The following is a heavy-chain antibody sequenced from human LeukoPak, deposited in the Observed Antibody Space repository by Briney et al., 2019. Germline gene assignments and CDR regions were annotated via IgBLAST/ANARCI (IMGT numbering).Heavy chain of an antibody. CDR1: GGSISSSSYY. CDR3: ARDSSQTIAVAGTIPNYGMDV. J-gene: IGHJ6*02. V-gene: IGHV4-39*07. CDR2: IYHSGST. D-gene: IGHD6-19*01. Sequence: KPSETLSLTCTVSGGSISSSSYYWGWIRQPPGKGLEWIGEIYHSGSTNYNPSLKSRVTISVDKSKNQLSLKLSSVTAADTAVYYCARDSSQTIAVAGTIPNYGMDVWGQGTTVTVSS.